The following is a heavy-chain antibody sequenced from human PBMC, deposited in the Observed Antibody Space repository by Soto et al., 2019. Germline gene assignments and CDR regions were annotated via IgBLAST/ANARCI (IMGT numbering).Heavy chain of an antibody. D-gene: IGHD6-13*01. Sequence: EVQLLESGGGLVQPGGSLRLSCAASGFTFSSYAMSWVRQAPGKGLAWVSAISGSGGSTYWADAVKGRFTISRDNSKNSLYLKMNSLRAEDTDVYYCAKRLAAASREYYYYGMDVWGQGTTVTVSS. CDR3: AKRLAAASREYYYYGMDV. J-gene: IGHJ6*02. CDR1: GFTFSSYA. V-gene: IGHV3-23*01. CDR2: ISGSGGST.